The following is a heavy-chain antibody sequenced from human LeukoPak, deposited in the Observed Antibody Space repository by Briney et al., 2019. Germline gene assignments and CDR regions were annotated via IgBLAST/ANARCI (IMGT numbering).Heavy chain of an antibody. V-gene: IGHV4-34*01. CDR3: ATPPLYCGGDCYYYNY. D-gene: IGHD2-21*02. J-gene: IGHJ4*02. Sequence: SETLSLTCAVYGGSFSGYYWSWIRQPPGQGQEWIGEINHSGSTNYNPSLKSRVTISVDTSKNQFSLQLSSVTAADTAVYYCATPPLYCGGDCYYYNYWGQGTLVTVSS. CDR2: INHSGST. CDR1: GGSFSGYY.